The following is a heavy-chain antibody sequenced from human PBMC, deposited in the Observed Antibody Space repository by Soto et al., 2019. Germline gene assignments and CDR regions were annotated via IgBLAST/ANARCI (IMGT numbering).Heavy chain of an antibody. Sequence: KPSETLSLTCTVSGAAISTGSYYWSWVRQRPGKGLEYIGHIFYSGSTYYNPSLKSRVTISLDTSETQFSLQLSSVTAADTAIYFCAKECGGDCYGQYALDVWGQGTTVTVSS. D-gene: IGHD2-21*02. CDR2: IFYSGST. CDR1: GAAISTGSYY. V-gene: IGHV4-31*03. CDR3: AKECGGDCYGQYALDV. J-gene: IGHJ6*02.